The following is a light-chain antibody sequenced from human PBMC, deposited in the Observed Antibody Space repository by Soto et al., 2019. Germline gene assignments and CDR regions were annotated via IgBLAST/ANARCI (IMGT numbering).Light chain of an antibody. CDR3: FSHRSGDSHV. CDR2: GVT. Sequence: QSVLTQPASVSGSPGQSITISCTVTSSDIGAYNYVSWYQQYPGNAPKLMIYGVTNRPSGVSNRFSGSKTGNTASLTISGLQAEDEADYYCFSHRSGDSHVFGTGTKVTVL. V-gene: IGLV2-14*01. J-gene: IGLJ1*01. CDR1: SSDIGAYNY.